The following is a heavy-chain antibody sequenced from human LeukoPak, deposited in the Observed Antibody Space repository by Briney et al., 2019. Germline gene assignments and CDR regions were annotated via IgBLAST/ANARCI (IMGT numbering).Heavy chain of an antibody. CDR3: AKGLRPYYYYYMDV. Sequence: PGGSLRLSCAASGFTFSSYGMHWVRQAPGKGLEWVAVIWYDGSNKYYADSVKGRFTISRDNSKNTLYLQMNSLRAEDTAVYYCAKGLRPYYYYYMDVWGKGTTVTVSS. J-gene: IGHJ6*03. D-gene: IGHD3-16*01. V-gene: IGHV3-33*06. CDR1: GFTFSSYG. CDR2: IWYDGSNK.